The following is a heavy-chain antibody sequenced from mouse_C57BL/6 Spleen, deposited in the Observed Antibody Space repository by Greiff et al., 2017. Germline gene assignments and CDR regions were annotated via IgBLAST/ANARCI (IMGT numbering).Heavy chain of an antibody. Sequence: VKLQESGAELVRPGASVTLSCKASGYTFTDYEMHWVKQTPVHGLEWIGAIDPETGGTAYNQKFKGKAILTADKSSSTAYMELRSLTSEDSAVYYCTRPYSNSWFAYWGQGTLVTVSA. D-gene: IGHD2-5*01. CDR2: IDPETGGT. CDR1: GYTFTDYE. V-gene: IGHV1-15*01. CDR3: TRPYSNSWFAY. J-gene: IGHJ3*01.